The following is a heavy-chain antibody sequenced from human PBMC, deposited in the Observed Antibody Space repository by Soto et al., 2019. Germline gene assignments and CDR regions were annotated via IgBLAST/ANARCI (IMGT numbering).Heavy chain of an antibody. Sequence: QVQLVESGGGVVQPGRSLRLSCAASGFTFSSYAMHWVRQAPGKGLEWVAVISYDGSNNYYADSVKGRFTISRDNSKNTLYLQMNSLRAEDTAVYYCARAYRAVSRAAIDYWGQGTLVTVSS. D-gene: IGHD2-15*01. J-gene: IGHJ4*02. V-gene: IGHV3-30-3*01. CDR3: ARAYRAVSRAAIDY. CDR1: GFTFSSYA. CDR2: ISYDGSNN.